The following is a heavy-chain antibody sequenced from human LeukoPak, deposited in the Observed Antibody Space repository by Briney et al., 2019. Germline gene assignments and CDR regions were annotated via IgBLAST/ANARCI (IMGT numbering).Heavy chain of an antibody. D-gene: IGHD3-10*01. CDR3: ARSSQENSRYYGSGSYYNVDY. J-gene: IGHJ4*02. Sequence: GASVKVSCKASGGTFSSYAISWVRQAPGQGLEWMGGIIPIFGTANYAQKFQGRVTITADESTSTAYMELSSLRSEDTAVYYCARSSQENSRYYGSGSYYNVDYWGQGTLVTVSS. CDR1: GGTFSSYA. CDR2: IIPIFGTA. V-gene: IGHV1-69*13.